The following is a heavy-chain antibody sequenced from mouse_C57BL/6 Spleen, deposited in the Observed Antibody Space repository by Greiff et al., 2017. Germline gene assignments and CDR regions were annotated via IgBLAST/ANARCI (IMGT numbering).Heavy chain of an antibody. CDR1: GYTFTSYT. V-gene: IGHV1-4*01. CDR3: ARSDDYDGAWFAY. D-gene: IGHD2-4*01. CDR2: INPSSGYT. J-gene: IGHJ3*01. Sequence: QVQLQQSGAELARPGASVKMSCKASGYTFTSYTMHWVKQRPGQGLEWIGYINPSSGYTKYNQKFKDKAKLTADKSSSTAYMQLSSLTSEDSAVYYCARSDDYDGAWFAYWGQGTLVTVSA.